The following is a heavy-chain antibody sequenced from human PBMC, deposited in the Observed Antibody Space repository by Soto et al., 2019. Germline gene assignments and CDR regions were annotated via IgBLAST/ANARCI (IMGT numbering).Heavy chain of an antibody. D-gene: IGHD3-22*01. CDR3: ARSFDRSVYFSY. Sequence: EVQLVDSGGGLVQPGGSLRLSCAASGFSFSSYDMNWVRQAPGKGLEWVSHITASGTTAYYSDSVRGRFTISRDNARNSLYLQMNSLRAEDTAVYYCARSFDRSVYFSYWGQGTLVTVSS. J-gene: IGHJ4*02. CDR1: GFSFSSYD. CDR2: ITASGTTA. V-gene: IGHV3-48*03.